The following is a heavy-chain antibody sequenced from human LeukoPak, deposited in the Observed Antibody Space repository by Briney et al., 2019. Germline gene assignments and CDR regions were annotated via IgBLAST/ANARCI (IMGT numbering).Heavy chain of an antibody. J-gene: IGHJ6*02. D-gene: IGHD5-18*01. CDR3: ARDLVEGYSYGYYYYYGMDV. V-gene: IGHV3-7*01. CDR1: GFTFSSYW. Sequence: GGSLTLSCAASGFTFSSYWMSWVRQAPGKGREWVANIKQDGSEKYYVDSVKGRFTISRDNAKNSLYLQMNSLRAEDTAVYYCARDLVEGYSYGYYYYYGMDVWGQGTTVTVSS. CDR2: IKQDGSEK.